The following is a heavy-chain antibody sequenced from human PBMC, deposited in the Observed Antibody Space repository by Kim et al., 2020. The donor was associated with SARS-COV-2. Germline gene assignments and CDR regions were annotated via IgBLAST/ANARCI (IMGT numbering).Heavy chain of an antibody. D-gene: IGHD3-9*01. Sequence: SETLSLTCAVYGGSFSGYYWSWIRQPPGKGLEWTGEINHSGSTNYNPSLKSRVTISVDTSKNQFSLKLSSVTAADTAVYYCARMLDQPLRYFDWLSPYFDYWGQGTLVTVSS. V-gene: IGHV4-34*01. J-gene: IGHJ4*02. CDR3: ARMLDQPLRYFDWLSPYFDY. CDR1: GGSFSGYY. CDR2: INHSGST.